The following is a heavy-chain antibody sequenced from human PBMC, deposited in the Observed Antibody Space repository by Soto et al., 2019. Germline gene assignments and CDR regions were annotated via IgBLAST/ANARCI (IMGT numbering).Heavy chain of an antibody. Sequence: GGSLRLSCAASGFTFSSYDMHWVRQATGKGLEWVSAIGTAGDTYYPGSVKGRFTISRDNAKNSLYLQMNSLRAEDTAVYYCARKAAGAPVGYYYGMDVWGQGTTVTVSS. V-gene: IGHV3-13*01. CDR3: ARKAAGAPVGYYYGMDV. CDR1: GFTFSSYD. J-gene: IGHJ6*02. D-gene: IGHD6-13*01. CDR2: IGTAGDT.